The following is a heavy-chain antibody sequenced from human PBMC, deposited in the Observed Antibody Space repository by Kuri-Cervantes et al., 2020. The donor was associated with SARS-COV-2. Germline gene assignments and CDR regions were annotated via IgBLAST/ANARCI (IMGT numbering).Heavy chain of an antibody. V-gene: IGHV1-8*03. CDR1: TYTFTNYD. J-gene: IGHJ6*03. CDR3: SRTLVRRGDYGYYYFYMDV. Sequence: ASVKVSCKASTYTFTNYDIHWVRQATGQGLEWMGWMNPNSGNTGDAQKFQGRVTITRNTSISTAYMELSSLRSEDTAVYYCSRTLVRRGDYGYYYFYMDVWGRGTTVTVSS. D-gene: IGHD4-17*01. CDR2: MNPNSGNT.